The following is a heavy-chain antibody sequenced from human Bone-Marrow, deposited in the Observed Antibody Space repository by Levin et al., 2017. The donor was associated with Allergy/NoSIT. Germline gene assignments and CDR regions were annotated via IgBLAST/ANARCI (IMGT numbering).Heavy chain of an antibody. CDR1: GFTFSSYV. CDR2: ISGSGGGT. V-gene: IGHV3-23*01. CDR3: AKARDSSGWYGFDY. Sequence: SCTASGFTFSSYVMSWVRQAPGKGLEWVSAISGSGGGTFYAHSVKGRFTISRDNSKNTLYLQMNSLRAEDTAVYFCAKARDSSGWYGFDYWGQGTLVTVSS. J-gene: IGHJ4*02. D-gene: IGHD6-19*01.